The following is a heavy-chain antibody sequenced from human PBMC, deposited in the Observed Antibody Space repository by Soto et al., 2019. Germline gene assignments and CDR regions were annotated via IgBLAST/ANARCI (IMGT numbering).Heavy chain of an antibody. D-gene: IGHD6-13*01. V-gene: IGHV4-59*08. Sequence: PSETLSLTCTVSSGSISSYYWSWIRQPPGKGLEWIGYIYYSGSTNYNPSFKSRVAISVDRSKNQFSLNLSSVTAADTAVYYCARHGEIAAAGRYFDYWGQGTLVTVSS. CDR2: IYYSGST. CDR3: ARHGEIAAAGRYFDY. CDR1: SGSISSYY. J-gene: IGHJ4*02.